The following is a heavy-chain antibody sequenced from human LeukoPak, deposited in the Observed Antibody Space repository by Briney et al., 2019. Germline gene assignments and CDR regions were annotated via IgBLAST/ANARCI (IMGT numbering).Heavy chain of an antibody. Sequence: SETLSLTCTVSVDSISGYYWSWIRQPPGKGLEWIGYMYYSGNTNYNPSLKSRLTTSLDASKNQFSLKLSSVTAADTAVYYCARGKYYFDYWAQGTLVTVSS. CDR2: MYYSGNT. CDR1: VDSISGYY. V-gene: IGHV4-59*01. CDR3: ARGKYYFDY. J-gene: IGHJ4*02.